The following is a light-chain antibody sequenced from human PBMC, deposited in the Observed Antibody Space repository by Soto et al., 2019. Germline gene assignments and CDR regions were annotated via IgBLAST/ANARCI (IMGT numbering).Light chain of an antibody. Sequence: DIQMTPSPSTLSASVGDRVTVTCRASQSISSWLAWYQQKPGKAPKLLIYDASSLESGVPSRFSGSGSGTEFTLTISSLQPDDFATYYCQQYNSYWWTFGQGTKVDIK. V-gene: IGKV1-5*01. CDR2: DAS. CDR1: QSISSW. CDR3: QQYNSYWWT. J-gene: IGKJ1*01.